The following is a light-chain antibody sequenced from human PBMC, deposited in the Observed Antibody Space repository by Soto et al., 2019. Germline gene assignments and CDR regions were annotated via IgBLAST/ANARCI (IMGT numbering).Light chain of an antibody. CDR2: GAS. Sequence: IVLTQSPGTLSVSPGERATLSCRASQSVSSSFLAWYQQKPGQAPRLLIYGASSRATGIPDRFSGSGSGTDFILTINRLEPEDFAVYYCQQYGSSSLTFGGGTKVDIK. CDR1: QSVSSSF. CDR3: QQYGSSSLT. V-gene: IGKV3-20*01. J-gene: IGKJ4*01.